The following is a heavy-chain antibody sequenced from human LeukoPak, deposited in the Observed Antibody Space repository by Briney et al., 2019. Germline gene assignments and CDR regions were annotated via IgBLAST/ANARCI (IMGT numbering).Heavy chain of an antibody. CDR1: GFTFSSYT. D-gene: IGHD3-22*01. Sequence: GGSLRLSCSASGFTFSSYTFNWVRQAPGKGLEWVSSISTSHSYIYYADSLKGRFTISRDNAKNSLYLQMNSLRAEDTAVYYCARNLWDYYDSSGYLPNDYWGQGTLVTVSS. V-gene: IGHV3-21*01. J-gene: IGHJ4*02. CDR3: ARNLWDYYDSSGYLPNDY. CDR2: ISTSHSYI.